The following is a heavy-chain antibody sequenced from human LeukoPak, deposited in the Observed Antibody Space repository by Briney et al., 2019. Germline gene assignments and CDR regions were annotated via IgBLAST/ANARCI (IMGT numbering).Heavy chain of an antibody. CDR2: ISGSGGST. CDR3: AKDLWGHDYGDGY. D-gene: IGHD4-17*01. Sequence: GSLRLSCGASGFTFSSYAMSWVRQAPGKGLEWVSAISGSGGSTYYADSVKGRFTISRDNSKNTLYLQMNSLRAEDTAVYYCAKDLWGHDYGDGYWGQGTLVTVSS. CDR1: GFTFSSYA. J-gene: IGHJ4*02. V-gene: IGHV3-23*01.